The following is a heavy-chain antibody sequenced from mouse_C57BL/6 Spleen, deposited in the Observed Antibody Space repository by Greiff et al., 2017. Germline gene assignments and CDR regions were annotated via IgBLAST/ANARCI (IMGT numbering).Heavy chain of an antibody. D-gene: IGHD1-1*01. Sequence: VQLQQPGAELVKPGASVKMSCKASGYTFTSYWITWVKQRPGQGLEWIGDIYPGSGSTNYNEKFKSKATLTVDTSSSTAYMQLSSLTSEDSAVYYCAREDYGSSSFAYWGQGTLVTVSA. V-gene: IGHV1-55*01. CDR1: GYTFTSYW. CDR3: AREDYGSSSFAY. CDR2: IYPGSGST. J-gene: IGHJ3*01.